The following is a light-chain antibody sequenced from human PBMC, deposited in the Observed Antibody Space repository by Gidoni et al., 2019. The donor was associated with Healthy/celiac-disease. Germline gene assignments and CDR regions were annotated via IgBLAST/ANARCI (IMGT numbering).Light chain of an antibody. CDR1: QSLLHSNGYNY. V-gene: IGKV2-28*01. CDR3: MQALQTPVT. CDR2: LGS. J-gene: IGKJ5*01. Sequence: DIVMTQSPLSLPVTPGEPASISCRSSQSLLHSNGYNYLDWYLQKPGQSPQLLIYLGSNRDSGVPDRFSGSGSGTDFTLTISRVEAEDVGVYYCMQALQTPVTFXQXTRLEIK.